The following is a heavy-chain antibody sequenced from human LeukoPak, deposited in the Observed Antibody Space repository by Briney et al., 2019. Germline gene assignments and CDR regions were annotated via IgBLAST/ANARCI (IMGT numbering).Heavy chain of an antibody. Sequence: GGSLTLSCAASGFTFSSFWMSWVRQAPGKGREWVANIKQDGSEKYYVDSVKGRFTISRDNAKNSLYLQMNSLRAEDTAVYYCARAQRITMVRGVNYYGMDVWGKGTTVTVSS. J-gene: IGHJ6*04. CDR1: GFTFSSFW. D-gene: IGHD3-10*01. V-gene: IGHV3-7*03. CDR3: ARAQRITMVRGVNYYGMDV. CDR2: IKQDGSEK.